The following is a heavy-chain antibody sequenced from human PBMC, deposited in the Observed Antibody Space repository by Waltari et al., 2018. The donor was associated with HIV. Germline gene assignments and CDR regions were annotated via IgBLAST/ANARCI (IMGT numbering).Heavy chain of an antibody. Sequence: QVQLVQSGAEVKKPGASVKVSCTASGYTFTGYYIHWVRQAPGQGLEWMGWINPNSGGTNYAQKFQGRVTMTRDTSISTAYMELSRLRSDDTAVYYCARDQGGIAVAGTPGDYWGQGTLVTVSS. CDR3: ARDQGGIAVAGTPGDY. V-gene: IGHV1-2*02. CDR1: GYTFTGYY. J-gene: IGHJ4*02. D-gene: IGHD6-19*01. CDR2: INPNSGGT.